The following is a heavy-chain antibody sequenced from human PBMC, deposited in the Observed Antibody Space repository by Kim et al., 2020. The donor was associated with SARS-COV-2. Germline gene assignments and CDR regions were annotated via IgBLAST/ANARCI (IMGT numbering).Heavy chain of an antibody. V-gene: IGHV1-24*01. CDR3: ATRASVPSGWWYHWFDP. CDR2: FDPEDGET. Sequence: ASVKVSCKVSGYTLTELSMHWVRQAPGKGLEWMGGFDPEDGETIYAQKFQGRVTMTEDTSTDTAYMELSSLRSEDTAVYYCATRASVPSGWWYHWFDPWGRGTLVNVAS. D-gene: IGHD6-19*01. CDR1: GYTLTELS. J-gene: IGHJ5*02.